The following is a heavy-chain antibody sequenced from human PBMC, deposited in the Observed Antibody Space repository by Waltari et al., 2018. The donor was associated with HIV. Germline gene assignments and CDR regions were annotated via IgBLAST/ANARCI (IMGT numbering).Heavy chain of an antibody. CDR3: ARCRYSGGYSPNNYDMDV. CDR1: GYSFTSYW. D-gene: IGHD1-26*01. J-gene: IGHJ6*02. Sequence: EIQLVQSGAEVKETRESLKISCMGSGYSFTSYWIGWVGQVPGKGLEGIGIIYPGDSDTRYSPSFQGHVTITADKSINTAYLQWSRLKASDTAMYYCARCRYSGGYSPNNYDMDVWGHGTTVTVSS. CDR2: IYPGDSDT. V-gene: IGHV5-51*03.